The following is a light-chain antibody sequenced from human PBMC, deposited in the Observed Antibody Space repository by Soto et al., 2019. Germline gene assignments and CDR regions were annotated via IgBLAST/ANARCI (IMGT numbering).Light chain of an antibody. CDR1: QASNRY. V-gene: IGKV1-9*01. Sequence: DIQLTQSPTFLSASIGDRVTIACRASQASNRYLAWYQQRPGRAPKLLIYAASTLQSGVPSRFSGSGSGTEFTLTISSLQPEDFATYYCQQLYSYPITFGQGTRLEI. J-gene: IGKJ5*01. CDR2: AAS. CDR3: QQLYSYPIT.